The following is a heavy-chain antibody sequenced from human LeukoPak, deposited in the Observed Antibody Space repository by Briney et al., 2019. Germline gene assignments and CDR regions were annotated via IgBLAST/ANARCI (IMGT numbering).Heavy chain of an antibody. V-gene: IGHV5-51*01. Sequence: GESLQISCKASGYSFSDYWIAWLRPEPGKGLELMGIIFPADSDTRYSPSFQGQVTISADKSISTAYLQWSSLRASDTAMYYCARRVYRLYYFDYWGPGTLVTVSS. CDR3: ARRVYRLYYFDY. J-gene: IGHJ4*02. D-gene: IGHD3-22*01. CDR2: IFPADSDT. CDR1: GYSFSDYW.